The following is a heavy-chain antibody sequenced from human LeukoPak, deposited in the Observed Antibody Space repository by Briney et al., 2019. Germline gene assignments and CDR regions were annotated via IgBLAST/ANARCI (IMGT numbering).Heavy chain of an antibody. V-gene: IGHV5-10-1*01. J-gene: IGHJ6*02. Sequence: LGEPLKISCKGSGYSFTSYWISWVRQMPGKGLEWMGRIDPSDSYTNYSPSFQGHVTISADKSISTAYLQWSSLKASDTAMYYCARRRIAAAGSPGYGMDVWGQGTTVTVSS. D-gene: IGHD6-13*01. CDR2: IDPSDSYT. CDR3: ARRRIAAAGSPGYGMDV. CDR1: GYSFTSYW.